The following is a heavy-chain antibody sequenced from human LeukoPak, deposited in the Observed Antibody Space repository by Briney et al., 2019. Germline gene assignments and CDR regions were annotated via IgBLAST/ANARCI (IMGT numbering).Heavy chain of an antibody. J-gene: IGHJ4*02. D-gene: IGHD6-19*01. CDR3: ARVRRSSGWYGGYFDY. CDR2: ISSSSSTI. Sequence: GGSLRLSCAASGFTFSSYSMNWVRQAPGKGLEWVSYISSSSSTIYYADSVKGRFTISRDNAKNSLYLQMNSLRAEDTAVYYCARVRRSSGWYGGYFDYWGQGTLVTVSS. CDR1: GFTFSSYS. V-gene: IGHV3-48*01.